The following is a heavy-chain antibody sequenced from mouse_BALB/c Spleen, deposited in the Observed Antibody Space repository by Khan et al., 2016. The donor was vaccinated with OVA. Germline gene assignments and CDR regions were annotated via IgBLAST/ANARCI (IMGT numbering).Heavy chain of an antibody. J-gene: IGHJ3*01. CDR3: ARNGITTWFAY. CDR1: GYSFTSYY. V-gene: IGHV1S135*01. D-gene: IGHD2-4*01. Sequence: VQLKQSGPELMKPGASVKISCKASGYSFTSYYIHWMKQSHGKSLEWIGYIDPFNGGTNYNQKFKGKATLTVDKSSNTAYMHRSSLTSEDSAVSYCARNGITTWFAYWGQGTLVTVSA. CDR2: IDPFNGGT.